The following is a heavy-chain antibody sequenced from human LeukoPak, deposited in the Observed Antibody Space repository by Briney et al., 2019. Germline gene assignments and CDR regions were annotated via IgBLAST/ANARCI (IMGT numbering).Heavy chain of an antibody. J-gene: IGHJ5*02. D-gene: IGHD6-19*01. Sequence: SETLSLTCAVYGGSFSGYYWSWIRQPPGKGLEWIGEINHGGSTNYNPSHKSRVTISVDTSKNQFSLKLTSVTAADTAVYYCARGMAVAGRGNWFDPWGQGTLVTVSS. CDR3: ARGMAVAGRGNWFDP. CDR1: GGSFSGYY. V-gene: IGHV4-34*01. CDR2: INHGGST.